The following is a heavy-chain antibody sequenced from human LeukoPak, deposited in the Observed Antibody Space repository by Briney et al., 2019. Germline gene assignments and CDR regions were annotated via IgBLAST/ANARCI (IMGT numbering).Heavy chain of an antibody. CDR3: ARALSTLDY. Sequence: PGGSLRLSCAASGFTFSSYAMHWVRQAPGKGLEWVAVISYDGSNKYYADSVKGRFTISRDNSKNTLYLQMNSLRAEDTAVYYCARALSTLDYWGQGTLVTVSS. D-gene: IGHD2/OR15-2a*01. CDR2: ISYDGSNK. CDR1: GFTFSSYA. J-gene: IGHJ4*02. V-gene: IGHV3-30*04.